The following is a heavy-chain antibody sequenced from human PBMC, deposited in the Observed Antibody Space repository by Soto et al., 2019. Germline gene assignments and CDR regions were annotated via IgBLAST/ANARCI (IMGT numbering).Heavy chain of an antibody. Sequence: GGSLRLSCAASGFTFDDYAMHWVRQAPGKGLEWVSGISWNGGSIGYADSVKGRFTISRDNAKNSLYLQMNSLRAEDTALYYCAKAYGSGSYSPRGAFDPWGQGTLVTVSS. D-gene: IGHD3-10*01. CDR2: ISWNGGSI. CDR3: AKAYGSGSYSPRGAFDP. CDR1: GFTFDDYA. J-gene: IGHJ5*02. V-gene: IGHV3-9*01.